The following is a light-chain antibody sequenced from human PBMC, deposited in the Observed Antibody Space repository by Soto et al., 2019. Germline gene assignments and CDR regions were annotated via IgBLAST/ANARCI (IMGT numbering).Light chain of an antibody. J-gene: IGKJ2*01. V-gene: IGKV3-11*01. Sequence: EIVLTQSPATLPLSPGERATLSCRASRSISNYLAWYQQKPGQPPRLLIYDASNRATDIPARFSGSGSGPDFALTLSSLAPGDFAVYSCQQRGYWYTFGRGPKLEIK. CDR2: DAS. CDR3: QQRGYWYT. CDR1: RSISNY.